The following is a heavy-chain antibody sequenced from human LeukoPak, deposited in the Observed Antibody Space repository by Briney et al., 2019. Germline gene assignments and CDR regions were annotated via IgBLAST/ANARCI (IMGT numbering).Heavy chain of an antibody. J-gene: IGHJ6*02. CDR2: IYHTGST. CDR1: GGSISRSHW. CDR3: TISGSASYYSYYGLDV. D-gene: IGHD3-10*01. V-gene: IGHV4-4*02. Sequence: SGTLSLTCTVPGGSISRSHWWSWVRQPPGKGLEWIGEIYHTGSTNYNPSLKSRVTISVDKSKNQFSLNLTSVTAADTAVYYCTISGSASYYSYYGLDVWGQGTTVTVSS.